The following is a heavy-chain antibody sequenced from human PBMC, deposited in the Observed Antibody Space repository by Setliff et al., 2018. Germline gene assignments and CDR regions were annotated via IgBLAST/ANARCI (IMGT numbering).Heavy chain of an antibody. CDR2: IRFDGNIK. CDR3: ARQPYSTTYYYYYYYMDV. CDR1: GFIFSNYA. D-gene: IGHD6-13*01. V-gene: IGHV3-30*04. Sequence: GGSLRLSCAASGFIFSNYAMHWVRQAPGKGLEWVAFIRFDGNIKYYADSVKGRFTISRDNSKNTLYLQLYSLRPEDTAVYYCARQPYSTTYYYYYYYMDVWGKGTTVTVSS. J-gene: IGHJ6*03.